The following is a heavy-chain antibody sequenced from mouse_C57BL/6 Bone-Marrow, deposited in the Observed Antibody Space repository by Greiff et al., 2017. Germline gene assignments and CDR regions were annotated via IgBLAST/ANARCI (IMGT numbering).Heavy chain of an antibody. D-gene: IGHD3-1*01. CDR3: ARFGGYYAMDY. Sequence: QVQLQQPGAELVMPGASVKLSCKASGYTFTSYWMHWVKQRPGQGLEWIVEIDPSDSYTNYNQKFKGKSTLTVDKSSSTAYMQLSSLTSEDSAVYYCARFGGYYAMDYWGQGTSVTVSS. CDR1: GYTFTSYW. J-gene: IGHJ4*01. V-gene: IGHV1-69*01. CDR2: IDPSDSYT.